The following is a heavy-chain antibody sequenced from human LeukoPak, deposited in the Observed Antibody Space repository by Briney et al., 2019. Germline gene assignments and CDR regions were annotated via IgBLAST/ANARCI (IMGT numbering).Heavy chain of an antibody. CDR3: VGDSPWAGTATAAFDI. V-gene: IGHV3-48*04. D-gene: IGHD1-7*01. J-gene: IGHJ3*02. Sequence: PGGSLRLSCAASGFTFSSYAMHWVRQAPGKGLEWISYISTSSSTVYYADSVKGRLTISRDNAKNSLYLQMNSLRAEDTALYYCVGDSPWAGTATAAFDIWGQGTMVTVSS. CDR1: GFTFSSYA. CDR2: ISTSSSTV.